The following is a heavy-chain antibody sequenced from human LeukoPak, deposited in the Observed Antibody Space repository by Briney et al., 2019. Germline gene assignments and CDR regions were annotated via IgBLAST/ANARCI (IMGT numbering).Heavy chain of an antibody. CDR3: ARTYSSSWYVSDY. CDR2: IYYSGST. CDR1: GGSISSSSYY. Sequence: SETLSLTCTVSGGSISSSSYYWGWIRQPPGKGLEWIGSIYYSGSTYYNPSLKSRVTISVDTSKNQFSLKLSSVTAADTAVYYCARTYSSSWYVSDYWGQGTLVTVSS. V-gene: IGHV4-39*07. J-gene: IGHJ4*02. D-gene: IGHD6-13*01.